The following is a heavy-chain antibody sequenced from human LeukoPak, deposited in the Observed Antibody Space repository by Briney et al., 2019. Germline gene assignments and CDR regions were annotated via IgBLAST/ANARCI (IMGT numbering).Heavy chain of an antibody. CDR1: GFTFSSYG. CDR3: AKDGAWLRFDD. Sequence: GGSLRLSCAASGFTFSSYGMSWVRQAPGKGLEWVSAISSSGGSTYYADSVKGRSTISRDNAKNTLYMQMNSLRAEDTAVYYCAKDGAWLRFDDWGQGILVTVSS. D-gene: IGHD5-12*01. CDR2: ISSSGGST. J-gene: IGHJ4*02. V-gene: IGHV3-23*01.